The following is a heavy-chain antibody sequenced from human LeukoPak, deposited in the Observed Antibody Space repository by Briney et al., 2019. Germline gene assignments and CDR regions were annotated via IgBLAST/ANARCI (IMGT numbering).Heavy chain of an antibody. CDR3: ARDQPNYGDDY. CDR1: GFTVSSNY. Sequence: GGSLRLSCAASGFTVSSNYMSWVRQAPGKGLEWVSVIYSGGSTYYADSVKGRFTISRDNSKNTLYLQMNSLRAEDTAVYYCARDQPNYGDDYWGQGTLVTVSS. V-gene: IGHV3-66*01. CDR2: IYSGGST. D-gene: IGHD4-17*01. J-gene: IGHJ4*02.